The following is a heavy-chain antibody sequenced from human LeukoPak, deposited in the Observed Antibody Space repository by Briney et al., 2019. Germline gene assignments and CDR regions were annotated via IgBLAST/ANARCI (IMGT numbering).Heavy chain of an antibody. D-gene: IGHD3-9*01. J-gene: IGHJ4*02. CDR2: ISSGDRT. CDR1: GFTFGSYA. CDR3: AKDTTASPYFHWFDN. Sequence: GSLRLSCAASGFTFGSYAMNWVRQAPGKGLEWVAGISSGDRTFHAESVKGRFTISRDKSKDTLYLQMNSLRAEDTAVYYCAKDTTASPYFHWFDNWGQGTQVIVSS. V-gene: IGHV3-23*01.